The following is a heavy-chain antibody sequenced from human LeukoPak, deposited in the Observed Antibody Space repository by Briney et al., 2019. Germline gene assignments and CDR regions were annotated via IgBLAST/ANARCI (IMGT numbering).Heavy chain of an antibody. CDR2: IKQDGSEK. D-gene: IGHD1-1*01. J-gene: IGHJ4*02. CDR1: GFTFSSYW. V-gene: IGHV3-7*03. Sequence: PGGSLRLSCAASGFTFSSYWMSWVRQAPGKGLEWVANIKQDGSEKNCVDSVRGRFTISRDNAKNSLYLQMSSLRAEDTAVYYCAKDTPTGDTTYWGQGTLVTVSS. CDR3: AKDTPTGDTTY.